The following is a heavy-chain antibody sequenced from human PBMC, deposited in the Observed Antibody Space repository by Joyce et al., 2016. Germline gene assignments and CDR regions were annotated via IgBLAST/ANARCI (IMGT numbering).Heavy chain of an antibody. CDR3: ARLRRWSGPSDC. D-gene: IGHD4-23*01. CDR2: INRDGSGT. J-gene: IGHJ4*02. CDR1: GFTFSSYW. Sequence: EVQLVESGGGLVQPGGSLRLSCAASGFTFSSYWMYWVRKAPGKGLVWVSRINRDGSGTTYADAVKGRFTISRDNAKNTLYLQMNSRRAEDTAVYYCARLRRWSGPSDCWGQGTLVTVSS. V-gene: IGHV3-74*03.